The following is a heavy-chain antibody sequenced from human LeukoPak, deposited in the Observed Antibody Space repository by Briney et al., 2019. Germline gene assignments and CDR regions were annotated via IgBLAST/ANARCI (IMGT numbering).Heavy chain of an antibody. Sequence: ASVKVSCKASGGTFSSYAISWVRQAPGQGLEWMGRIIPILGIANYAQKFQGRVTITADKSTSTAYMELSSLRSEDTAVYYCARDLLGGYDILTGWGNAFDIWGQGTMVTVSS. J-gene: IGHJ3*02. CDR2: IIPILGIA. CDR1: GGTFSSYA. V-gene: IGHV1-69*04. D-gene: IGHD3-9*01. CDR3: ARDLLGGYDILTGWGNAFDI.